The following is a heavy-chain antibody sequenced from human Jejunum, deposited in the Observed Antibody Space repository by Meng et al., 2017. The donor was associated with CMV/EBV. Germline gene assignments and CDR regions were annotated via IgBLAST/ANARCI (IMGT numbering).Heavy chain of an antibody. Sequence: CVGSGFTFGNYWRHWARQARGKGLVWVSHINNSGGTTTYADSVKAGFTISRENAKNTLYLQMNSLRVEDTAVYYCARGAGGFDQWGQGALVTVSS. J-gene: IGHJ4*02. CDR3: ARGAGGFDQ. CDR2: INNSGGTT. V-gene: IGHV3-74*03. D-gene: IGHD3-10*01. CDR1: GFTFGNYW.